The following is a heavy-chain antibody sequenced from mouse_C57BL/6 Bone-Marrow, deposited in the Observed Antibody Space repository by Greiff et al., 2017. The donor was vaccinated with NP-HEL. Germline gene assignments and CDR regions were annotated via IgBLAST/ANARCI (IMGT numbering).Heavy chain of an antibody. V-gene: IGHV1-26*01. CDR3: ARFRHDYGSSYWFAY. D-gene: IGHD1-1*01. Sequence: EVQLQQSGPELVKPGASVKISCKASGYTFTDYYMNWVKQSHGKSLEWIGDINPNNGGTSYNQKFKGKATLTVDKSSSTACMELRSLTSEDSAVYYCARFRHDYGSSYWFAYWGQGTLVTVSA. J-gene: IGHJ3*01. CDR1: GYTFTDYY. CDR2: INPNNGGT.